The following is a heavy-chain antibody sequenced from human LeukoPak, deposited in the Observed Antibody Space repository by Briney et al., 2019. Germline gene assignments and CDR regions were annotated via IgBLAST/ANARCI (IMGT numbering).Heavy chain of an antibody. V-gene: IGHV3-23*01. J-gene: IGHJ4*02. CDR2: VSGSGGDT. Sequence: GGSLRLPCAASGFTFSNYAMNWVRQAPGKGLEWVSAVSGSGGDTFYADSVKGRFTTSRDSSQNTLYLQMNSLRAEDTAIYFCAKDFVRYNIQFDYWGQGALVTVSS. CDR3: AKDFVRYNIQFDY. CDR1: GFTFSNYA. D-gene: IGHD1-1*01.